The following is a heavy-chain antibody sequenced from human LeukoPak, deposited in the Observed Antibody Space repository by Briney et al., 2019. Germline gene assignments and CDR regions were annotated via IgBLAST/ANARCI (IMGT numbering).Heavy chain of an antibody. V-gene: IGHV4-59*01. CDR2: IYYGGST. J-gene: IGHJ4*02. CDR3: ARDGRGYSYGLDY. D-gene: IGHD5-18*01. CDR1: GGSISSYY. Sequence: KPSETPSLTCTVSGGSISSYYWSWIRQPPGKGLEWIGNIYYGGSTNYNPSLKSRVTISVDTSKNHFSLKLSSVTAADTAVYYCARDGRGYSYGLDYWGQGTLVTVSS.